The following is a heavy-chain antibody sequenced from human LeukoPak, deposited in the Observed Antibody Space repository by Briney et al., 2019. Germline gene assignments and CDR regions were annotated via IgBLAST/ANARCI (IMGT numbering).Heavy chain of an antibody. D-gene: IGHD3-22*01. V-gene: IGHV3-23*01. CDR2: ISGTSGST. Sequence: GGSLRLSCAASGFTFSSSAMTWVRQAPGKGLEWVSGISGTSGSTYYADSVKGRFTISRDNSKNALYLQMNSLTAEDTAVYYCGNRGSSSGYYDFWGQGTLVTVSS. J-gene: IGHJ4*02. CDR3: GNRGSSSGYYDF. CDR1: GFTFSSSA.